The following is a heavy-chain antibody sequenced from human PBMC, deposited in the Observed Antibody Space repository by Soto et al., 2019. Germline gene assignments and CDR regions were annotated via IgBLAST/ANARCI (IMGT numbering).Heavy chain of an antibody. Sequence: SETLSLTCAVSGGSISSGGYSWSWIRQPPGKGLEWIGYIYHSGSTYYNPSLKSRVTISVDRSKNQFSLKLSSVTAAVSAVYYCASVPCFWGQGTLVLVSS. V-gene: IGHV4-30-2*01. CDR1: GGSISSGGYS. CDR2: IYHSGST. D-gene: IGHD3-10*02. CDR3: ASVPCF. J-gene: IGHJ4*02.